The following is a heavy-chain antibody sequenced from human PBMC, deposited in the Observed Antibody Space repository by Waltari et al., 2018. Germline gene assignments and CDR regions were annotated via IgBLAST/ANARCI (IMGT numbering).Heavy chain of an antibody. J-gene: IGHJ4*02. D-gene: IGHD1-7*01. CDR1: GGSIRSGSYY. V-gene: IGHV4-61*02. CDR2: IYTSGST. CDR3: ARERGRNYVVAY. Sequence: QVQLQESGPGLVKPSQTLSLTCTVSGGSIRSGSYYWSWIRQPAGKGLEWIGRIYTSGSTNYNPSLKSRVTISVDTSKNQFSLKLSSVTAADTAVYYCARERGRNYVVAYWGQGTLVTVSS.